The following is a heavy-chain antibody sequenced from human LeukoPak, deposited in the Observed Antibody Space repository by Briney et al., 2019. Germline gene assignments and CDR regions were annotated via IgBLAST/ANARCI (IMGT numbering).Heavy chain of an antibody. CDR1: GGSISSYY. V-gene: IGHV4-4*09. CDR2: IYTSGST. Sequence: PSETLSLICTVSGGSISSYYWSWIRQPPGKGLEWIGYIYTSGSTNYNPSLKSRVTISVDTSKNQFSLKLSSVTAADTAVYYCAREVGATVFDYWGQGTLVTVSS. CDR3: AREVGATVFDY. D-gene: IGHD1-26*01. J-gene: IGHJ4*02.